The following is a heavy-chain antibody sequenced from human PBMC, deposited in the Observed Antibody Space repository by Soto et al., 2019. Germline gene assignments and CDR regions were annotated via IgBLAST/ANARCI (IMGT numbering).Heavy chain of an antibody. V-gene: IGHV3-48*02. D-gene: IGHD1-26*01. J-gene: IGHJ4*02. CDR3: ARDADSGSYHGNIDY. Sequence: GGSLRLSCAASGFTFSSYSMNWVRQAPGKGLEWVSYISSSSSTIYYADSVKGRFTISRDNAKNSLYLQMNSLRDEDTAVYYCARDADSGSYHGNIDYWGQGTLVTVSS. CDR1: GFTFSSYS. CDR2: ISSSSSTI.